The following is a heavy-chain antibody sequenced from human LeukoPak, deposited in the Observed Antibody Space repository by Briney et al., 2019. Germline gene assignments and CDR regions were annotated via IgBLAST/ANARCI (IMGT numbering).Heavy chain of an antibody. D-gene: IGHD1-26*01. J-gene: IGHJ4*02. V-gene: IGHV4-59*01. CDR2: IYYSGST. CDR1: GGSISSYY. CDR3: ATTHDSGSYYYFDY. Sequence: SGTLSLTCTVSGGSISSYYWSWIRQPPGKGLEWIGYIYYSGSTNYNPSLKSRVTISVDTSKNQFSLRLSSVTAADTAVYYCATTHDSGSYYYFDYWGQGTLVTVSS.